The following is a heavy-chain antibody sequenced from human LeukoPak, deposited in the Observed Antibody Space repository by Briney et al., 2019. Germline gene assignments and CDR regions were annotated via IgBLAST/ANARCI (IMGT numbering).Heavy chain of an antibody. Sequence: GGSLRLSCAASGFTFSSYWMHWVRQAPGKGLVWVSRINTIGSSTSYADSVKGRFTISRDNAKNTLYLQMNSLRAEDTAVYYCARDQVGNFEYSSPDADYWGQGTLVTVSS. CDR2: INTIGSST. J-gene: IGHJ4*02. CDR3: ARDQVGNFEYSSPDADY. V-gene: IGHV3-74*01. CDR1: GFTFSSYW. D-gene: IGHD6-6*01.